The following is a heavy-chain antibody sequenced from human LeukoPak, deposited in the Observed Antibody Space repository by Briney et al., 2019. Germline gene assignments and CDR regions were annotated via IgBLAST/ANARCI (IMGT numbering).Heavy chain of an antibody. V-gene: IGHV3-23*01. CDR1: GFTFSSYA. Sequence: PGGSLRLSCVASGFTFSSYAMRWVRQAPGKGLEWVSDLSGNGASIYYADSVKGRFTISRDNSKNTLYLEMNSLRADDTAVYFCAREPETWIVLTKYFDYWGQGALVTVSS. J-gene: IGHJ4*02. CDR2: LSGNGASI. D-gene: IGHD2-2*03. CDR3: AREPETWIVLTKYFDY.